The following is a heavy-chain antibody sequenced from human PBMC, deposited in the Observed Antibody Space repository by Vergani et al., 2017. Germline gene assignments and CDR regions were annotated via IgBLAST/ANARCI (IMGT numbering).Heavy chain of an antibody. CDR2: IYYSGST. V-gene: IGHV4-59*01. J-gene: IGHJ4*02. CDR1: GGSISSYY. CDR3: ARGRSPGY. D-gene: IGHD1-26*01. Sequence: QLQLQESGPGLVKPSETLSLTCTVSGGSISSYYWSWIRQPPGKGLEWIGYIYYSGSTNYNPSLKSRVTISVDTSKNQFSLKLSSVTAADTAVYYCARGRSPGYWGQGTLVTVSS.